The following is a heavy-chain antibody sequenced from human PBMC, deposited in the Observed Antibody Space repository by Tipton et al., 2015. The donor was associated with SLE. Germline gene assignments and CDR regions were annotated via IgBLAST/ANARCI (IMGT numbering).Heavy chain of an antibody. Sequence: TLSLTCTVSGGSISSSHQYWGWIRQPPGKGLEWIGTIYNSRTTYYNPSLKSRVTISVDTSKNQFSLKLSSVTAADTAVYYCAREGQLVPNWFDPWGQGTLVTVSS. CDR3: AREGQLVPNWFDP. D-gene: IGHD6-6*01. V-gene: IGHV4-39*07. J-gene: IGHJ5*02. CDR2: IYNSRTT. CDR1: GGSISSSHQY.